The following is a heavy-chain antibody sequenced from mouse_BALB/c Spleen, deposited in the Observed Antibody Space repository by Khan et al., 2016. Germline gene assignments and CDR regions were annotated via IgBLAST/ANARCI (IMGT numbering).Heavy chain of an antibody. Sequence: QIQLVQSGPELKKPGETVKISCKASGYIFTNFGMNWVKQAPGKGLKWMGWINTNTVESTYADDLKGRLAFSLETSATTAYLQINNLKNEDTATFFCAGRGNYEDYFDFWGQGTTLTVSS. D-gene: IGHD2-1*01. CDR3: AGRGNYEDYFDF. V-gene: IGHV9-3-1*01. CDR2: INTNTVES. CDR1: GYIFTNFG. J-gene: IGHJ2*01.